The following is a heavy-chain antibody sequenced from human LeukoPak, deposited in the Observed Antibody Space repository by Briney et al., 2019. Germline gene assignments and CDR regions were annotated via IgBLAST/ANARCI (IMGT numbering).Heavy chain of an antibody. D-gene: IGHD1-7*01. CDR1: GFTFSRYS. J-gene: IGHJ1*01. CDR3: ARDLFGNCDYPSEY. Sequence: PGGSLRLSCAAYGFTFSRYSLKWDRQTQRGGLGWISYISSTIDTIYSADSVKGLFTISRDNAKNSLYLQMDSLRVEDTGVYYCARDLFGNCDYPSEYWGQGTLITVSS. V-gene: IGHV3-48*04. CDR2: ISSTIDTI.